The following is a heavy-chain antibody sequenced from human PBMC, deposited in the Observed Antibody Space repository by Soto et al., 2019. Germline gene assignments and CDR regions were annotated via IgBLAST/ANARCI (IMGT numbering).Heavy chain of an antibody. D-gene: IGHD3-16*01. V-gene: IGHV3-48*01. Sequence: EVQLVESGGGLVQPGGSLRLSCAASGFTFSSYSMNWVRQAPGKGLEWVSYISSSSSTIYYADSVKGRFTISRDNAKNSLYLQMNSLRAEDTAVYYCATTYYDYIWGSWGEDYWGQGTLVTVSS. CDR1: GFTFSSYS. CDR3: ATTYYDYIWGSWGEDY. J-gene: IGHJ4*02. CDR2: ISSSSSTI.